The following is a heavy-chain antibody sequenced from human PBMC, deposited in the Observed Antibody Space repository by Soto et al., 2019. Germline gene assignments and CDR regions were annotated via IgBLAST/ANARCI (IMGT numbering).Heavy chain of an antibody. Sequence: SETLSLTCAVYGGSFSGYYWSWIRQPPGKGLEWIGEINHSGSTNYNPSLKSRVTISVDTSKNQFSLKLSSVTAADTAVYYCASWVGQIRGGYDSSGYYYLDAFDIWGQGTMVTVSS. D-gene: IGHD3-22*01. CDR3: ASWVGQIRGGYDSSGYYYLDAFDI. CDR2: INHSGST. CDR1: GGSFSGYY. J-gene: IGHJ3*02. V-gene: IGHV4-34*01.